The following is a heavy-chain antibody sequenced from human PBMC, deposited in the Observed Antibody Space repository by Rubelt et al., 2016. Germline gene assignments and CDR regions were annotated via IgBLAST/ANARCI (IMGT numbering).Heavy chain of an antibody. V-gene: IGHV3-9*01. CDR3: AKVERSSSWYSYFDY. Sequence: GGGLVQPGRSLRLSCAASGFTFDDYAMHWVRQAPGKGLEWVSGISWNSGSIGYADSVKGRFTISRDNAKNSLYLQMNSLRAEDTALYYCAKVERSSSWYSYFDYWGQGTLVTVSS. CDR2: ISWNSGSI. D-gene: IGHD6-13*01. J-gene: IGHJ4*02. CDR1: GFTFDDYA.